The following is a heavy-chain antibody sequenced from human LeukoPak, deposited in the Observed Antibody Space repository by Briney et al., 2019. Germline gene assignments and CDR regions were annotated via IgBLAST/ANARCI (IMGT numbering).Heavy chain of an antibody. V-gene: IGHV1-2*02. D-gene: IGHD3-10*01. CDR1: GYTFTGYY. CDR2: INPNSGGT. CDR3: ARGGLLWFGEYPGTSWFDP. Sequence: ASVKVSCKASGYTFTGYYMHWVRQAPGQGLEWMGWINPNSGGTNYAQKFQGRVTMTRDTSISTAYMELSRLRSDDTAVYYCARGGLLWFGEYPGTSWFDPWGQGTLVTVSS. J-gene: IGHJ5*02.